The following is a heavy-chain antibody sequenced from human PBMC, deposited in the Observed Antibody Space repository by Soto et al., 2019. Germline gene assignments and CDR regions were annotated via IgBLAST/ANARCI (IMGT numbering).Heavy chain of an antibody. V-gene: IGHV2-5*02. D-gene: IGHD3-3*01. CDR1: GFSLSSIGMG. Sequence: QITVKESGLTLVKPTETLTLTCTFSGFSLSSIGMGVGWIRQPPGKALEWLTLIYWDDDKRYSPSLSSRLTIPKAPSKNRVDLTMTNKDPADTATYYCARLTRGVYDLDRLWEKLYDWGQGALGTV. CDR3: ARLTRGVYDLDRLWEKLYD. J-gene: IGHJ4*02. CDR2: IYWDDDK.